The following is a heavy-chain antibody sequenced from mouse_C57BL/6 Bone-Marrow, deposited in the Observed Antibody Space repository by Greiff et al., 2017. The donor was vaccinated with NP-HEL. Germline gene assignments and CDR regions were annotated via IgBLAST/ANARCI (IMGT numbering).Heavy chain of an antibody. J-gene: IGHJ4*01. CDR3: AGYYGGSYEAMDY. CDR2: IDPSDSYT. D-gene: IGHD1-1*01. Sequence: QVQLQQPGAELVRPGTSVKLSCKASGYTFTSYWMHWVKQRPGQGLEWIGVIDPSDSYTNYNQKFKGKATLTVDTSSSTAYMQLSSLTSEDSAVYYCAGYYGGSYEAMDYWGQGTSVTVSS. V-gene: IGHV1-59*01. CDR1: GYTFTSYW.